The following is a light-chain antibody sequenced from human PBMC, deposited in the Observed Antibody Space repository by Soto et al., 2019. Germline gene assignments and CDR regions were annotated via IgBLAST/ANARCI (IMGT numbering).Light chain of an antibody. Sequence: QSALTQPASVSGSPGQSIAISCTGTSSDVGGYNYVSWYQQHPGKAPKLMIYDVSNRPSGVSNRFSGSKSGNTASLTISGLQAEDEADYYCGSYTSSSTHVFGTGTKATVL. CDR3: GSYTSSSTHV. CDR1: SSDVGGYNY. J-gene: IGLJ1*01. V-gene: IGLV2-14*01. CDR2: DVS.